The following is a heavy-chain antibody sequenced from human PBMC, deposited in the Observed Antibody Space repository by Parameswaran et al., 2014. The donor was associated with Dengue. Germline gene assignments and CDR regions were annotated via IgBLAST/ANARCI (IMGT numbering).Heavy chain of an antibody. J-gene: IGHJ6*02. Sequence: KLVRQAPGQGLEWMGWMNPNSGNTGYAQKFQGRVTMTRNTSISTAYMELSSLRSEDTAVYYCASRYYPPYYYYYGMDVWGQGTTVTVSS. V-gene: IGHV1-8*01. D-gene: IGHD3-10*01. CDR3: ASRYYPPYYYYYGMDV. CDR2: MNPNSGNT.